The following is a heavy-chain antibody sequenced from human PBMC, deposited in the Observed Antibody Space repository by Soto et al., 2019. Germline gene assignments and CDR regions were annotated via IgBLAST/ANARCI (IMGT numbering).Heavy chain of an antibody. V-gene: IGHV1-69*01. J-gene: IGHJ3*02. CDR3: ARAKSITMVRGLYDAFDI. Sequence: QVQLVQSGAEVKKPGSSVKVSCKASGGTFSSYAISWVRQAPGQGLEWMGGIIPIFGTANYAQKFQGSVTITADESTRTAYMELSSLRSEDTAVYYCARAKSITMVRGLYDAFDIWGQGTMVTVSS. D-gene: IGHD3-10*01. CDR1: GGTFSSYA. CDR2: IIPIFGTA.